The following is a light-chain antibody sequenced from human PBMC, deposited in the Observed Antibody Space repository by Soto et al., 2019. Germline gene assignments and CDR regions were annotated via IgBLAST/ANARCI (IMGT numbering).Light chain of an antibody. Sequence: QLVLTQPPSVSGAPGQRVTISCTGSSSNIGSTYDVQWYQQLPGTAPKLLIHGNTNRPSGVPDRFSGSKSGTSASLAITGLQAGDEADYYFQFYEHSLGVHYVFGTGNQLTVL. CDR1: SSNIGSTYD. CDR2: GNT. V-gene: IGLV1-40*01. J-gene: IGLJ1*01. CDR3: QFYEHSLGVHYV.